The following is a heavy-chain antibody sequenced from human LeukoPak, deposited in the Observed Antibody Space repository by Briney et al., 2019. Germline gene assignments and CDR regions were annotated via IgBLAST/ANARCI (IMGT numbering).Heavy chain of an antibody. J-gene: IGHJ4*02. CDR3: AKCSGGSCHCFDY. V-gene: IGHV3-23*01. CDR1: GFTVSSNY. D-gene: IGHD2-15*01. Sequence: PGGSLRLSCAASGFTVSSNYMSWVRQAPGKGLEWVSAISGSGGSTYYADSVKGRFTISRDNSKNTLYLQMNSLRAEDTAVYYCAKCSGGSCHCFDYWGQGTLVTVSS. CDR2: ISGSGGST.